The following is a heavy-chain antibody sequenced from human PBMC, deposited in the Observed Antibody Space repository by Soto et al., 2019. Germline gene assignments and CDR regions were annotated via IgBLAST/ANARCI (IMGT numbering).Heavy chain of an antibody. CDR2: INPDNGNT. V-gene: IGHV1-3*01. D-gene: IGHD6-25*01. J-gene: IGHJ3*01. Sequence: QVQLVQSGAEVRKPGASVNISCRASGFSFSDNLINWVRQAPGQSLEWMGWINPDNGNTRYSQTFHGRVTISRHSSASIAYVEVSDRTSEDTAVYYCAIDILSGGPRANDGFEVWGQGTMVTVSS. CDR1: GFSFSDNL. CDR3: AIDILSGGPRANDGFEV.